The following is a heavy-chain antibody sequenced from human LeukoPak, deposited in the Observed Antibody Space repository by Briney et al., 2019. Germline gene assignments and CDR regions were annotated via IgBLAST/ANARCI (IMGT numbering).Heavy chain of an antibody. CDR1: YGSFSGYY. Sequence: PSETLSLTCTVFYGSFSGYYWTWIRQPPGKGLEWIGEINHGGSTNYNPSLKSRVTISVDKSKNQFSLKLSSVTAADTAVYYCAGAEPRGIIWYPYWGQGTLVTVSS. V-gene: IGHV4-34*01. D-gene: IGHD6-13*01. CDR3: AGAEPRGIIWYPY. J-gene: IGHJ4*02. CDR2: INHGGST.